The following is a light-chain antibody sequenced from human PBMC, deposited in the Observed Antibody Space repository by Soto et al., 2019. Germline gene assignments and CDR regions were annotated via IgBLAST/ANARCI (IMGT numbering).Light chain of an antibody. CDR2: GAS. CDR1: QGVTTAY. J-gene: IGKJ3*01. V-gene: IGKV3-20*01. Sequence: EIVLTQSPGTLSLSPGERATLSCRASQGVTTAYLAWYQHKPGQAPRLLIYGASYRAAGIPDRFSGSGSGTDFTLTISRLEPEDFAVYSCQQYGGSPLFTFGPGTREDFK. CDR3: QQYGGSPLFT.